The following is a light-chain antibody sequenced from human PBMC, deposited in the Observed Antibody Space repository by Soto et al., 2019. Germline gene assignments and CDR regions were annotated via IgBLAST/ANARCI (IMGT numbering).Light chain of an antibody. CDR2: DTS. J-gene: IGLJ3*02. V-gene: IGLV7-46*01. CDR1: TGAVTSGHY. Sequence: QAVVTQEPSLTVSPGGTVTLTCASSTGAVTSGHYPYWFQQKPGQAPRTLIYDTSDKHSWTPARFSFSLLGGKAALTLSGAKTEDEANYYCLLSYSGPWVFGGGTKLTVL. CDR3: LLSYSGPWV.